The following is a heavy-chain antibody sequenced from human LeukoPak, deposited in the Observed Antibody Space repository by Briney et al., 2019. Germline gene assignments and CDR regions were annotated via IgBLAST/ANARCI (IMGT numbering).Heavy chain of an antibody. CDR1: GFTFSDYY. D-gene: IGHD6-13*01. J-gene: IGHJ4*02. Sequence: GGSLRLSCAASGFTFSDYYMSWIRQAPGKGLEWVSYISSSGRTIYYADSVKGRFTISRDNSKNTLYLQMNSLRAEDTAVYYCAREGASSSFGYWGQGTLVTVSS. CDR2: ISSSGRTI. CDR3: AREGASSSFGY. V-gene: IGHV3-11*01.